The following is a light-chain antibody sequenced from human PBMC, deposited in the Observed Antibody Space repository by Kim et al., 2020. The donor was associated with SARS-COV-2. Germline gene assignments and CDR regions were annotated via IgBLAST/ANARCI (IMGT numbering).Light chain of an antibody. CDR1: QSVGSN. Sequence: EIVMTQSPATLSVSPGERATLSCRASQSVGSNLAWYQRKPGQAPRILFYGASARGTGIPARVSGSGSGTEFSLTISSLQWEDFAVYYCQQYKDWPRTLGQRTKVDI. CDR3: QQYKDWPRT. V-gene: IGKV3-15*01. CDR2: GAS. J-gene: IGKJ1*01.